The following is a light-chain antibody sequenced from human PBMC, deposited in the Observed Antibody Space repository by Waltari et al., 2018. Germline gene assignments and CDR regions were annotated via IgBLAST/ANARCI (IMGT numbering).Light chain of an antibody. CDR1: SGHSSYA. CDR3: QTWGTGIQV. J-gene: IGLJ3*02. V-gene: IGLV4-69*01. Sequence: QLVLTQSPSASASLGASVKLTCTLSSGHSSYAIAWHQQQPEKGLRYLMKLNDDGSISKGDGIPDRLSGSSSGAERYLTISSLQAEDEADYYCQTWGTGIQVFGGGTKLTVL. CDR2: LNDDGSI.